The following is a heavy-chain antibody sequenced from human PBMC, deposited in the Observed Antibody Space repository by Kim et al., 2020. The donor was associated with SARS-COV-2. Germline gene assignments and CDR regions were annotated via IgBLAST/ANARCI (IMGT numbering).Heavy chain of an antibody. D-gene: IGHD2-2*01. Sequence: ASVKVSCKASGYTFTSYAMHWVRQAPGQRLEWMGWINAGNGNTKYSQKFQGRVTITRDTSASTAYMELSSLRSEDTAVYYCARDQGIYCSSTSCRYGMDVWGQATMVTVSS. CDR2: INAGNGNT. CDR3: ARDQGIYCSSTSCRYGMDV. J-gene: IGHJ6*02. V-gene: IGHV1-3*01. CDR1: GYTFTSYA.